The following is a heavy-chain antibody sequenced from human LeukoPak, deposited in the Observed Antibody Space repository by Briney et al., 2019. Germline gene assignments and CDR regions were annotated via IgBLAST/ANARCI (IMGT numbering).Heavy chain of an antibody. CDR2: IYYSGST. D-gene: IGHD5-18*01. J-gene: IGHJ4*02. CDR1: GGSISSGGYY. V-gene: IGHV4-31*03. CDR3: ARAEGYSYGSFDY. Sequence: KASETLSLTCTVSGGSISSGGYYWSWIRQHPGKGLEWIGYIYYSGSTYYNPSLKSRVTISVDTSKNQFSLRLSSVTAADTAVYYCARAEGYSYGSFDYWGQGTLVTVSS.